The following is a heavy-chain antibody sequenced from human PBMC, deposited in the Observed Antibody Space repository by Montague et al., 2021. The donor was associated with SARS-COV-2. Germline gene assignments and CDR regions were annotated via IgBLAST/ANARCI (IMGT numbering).Heavy chain of an antibody. D-gene: IGHD6-13*01. CDR3: ARHWGIAAAGN. Sequence: SETRSLTCSVSGASITDRTYYWGCIRQSPGKGLGWIGAINYSGTTYYNPSLKSRVTISLDTAKNQFSLKMTSVTAADTAVYYCARHWGIAAAGNWGQGTLVTVSS. CDR1: GASITDRTYY. V-gene: IGHV4-39*01. J-gene: IGHJ4*02. CDR2: INYSGTT.